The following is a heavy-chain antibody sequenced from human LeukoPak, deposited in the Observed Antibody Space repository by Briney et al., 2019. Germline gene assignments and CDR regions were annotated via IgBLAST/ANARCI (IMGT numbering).Heavy chain of an antibody. J-gene: IGHJ6*04. CDR2: ISGYDLNT. Sequence: GASVKVSCKASGYFFDTYDITWVRQAPGHGLEWLGWISGYDLNTDYTERLHDRVTMTKDPSTSTAYMERRSLRSDDTAGYYCATTIRKPLYGRDYYPMDVWGKGATVSLSS. CDR3: ATTIRKPLYGRDYYPMDV. D-gene: IGHD2-8*01. CDR1: GYFFDTYD. V-gene: IGHV1-18*04.